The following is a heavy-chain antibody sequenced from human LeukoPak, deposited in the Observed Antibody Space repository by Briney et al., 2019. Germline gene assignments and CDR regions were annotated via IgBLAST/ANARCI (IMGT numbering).Heavy chain of an antibody. J-gene: IGHJ4*02. Sequence: LRLSCAASGFTFSSYAMHWVRQAPGKGLEWVAVISYDGSNKYYADSVKGRFTISRVNSKNTLYLQMNSLRAEDTAVYYCARDTNLDTALLDYWGQGTLVTVSS. CDR2: ISYDGSNK. CDR1: GFTFSSYA. CDR3: ARDTNLDTALLDY. V-gene: IGHV3-30-3*01. D-gene: IGHD5-18*01.